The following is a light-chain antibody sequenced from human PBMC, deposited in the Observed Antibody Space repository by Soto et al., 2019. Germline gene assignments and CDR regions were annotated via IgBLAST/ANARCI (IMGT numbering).Light chain of an antibody. V-gene: IGKV3-15*01. CDR2: GAS. Sequence: EIVMTQSPATLSVSPGERATLSCRTSQSVSSNLAWYQQKPGQAPRLLIYGASTRATGIPARFSGSGSGTEFTLTISSLQSEDFAVYYCQKYNNWPRALTFGGGTKVDIK. CDR1: QSVSSN. CDR3: QKYNNWPRALT. J-gene: IGKJ4*01.